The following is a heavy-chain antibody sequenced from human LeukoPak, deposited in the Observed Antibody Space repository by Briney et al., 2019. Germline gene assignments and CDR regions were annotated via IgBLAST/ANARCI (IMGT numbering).Heavy chain of an antibody. Sequence: SETLSLTCTVSGGSISSYYWSWIRQPAGKGLEWIGRIYTSGSTNYNPSLKSRVTISVDKSKNQFPLKLSSVTAADTAVYYCAREDLAAAGFDYWGQGTLVTVSS. D-gene: IGHD6-13*01. CDR3: AREDLAAAGFDY. CDR2: IYTSGST. V-gene: IGHV4-4*07. CDR1: GGSISSYY. J-gene: IGHJ4*02.